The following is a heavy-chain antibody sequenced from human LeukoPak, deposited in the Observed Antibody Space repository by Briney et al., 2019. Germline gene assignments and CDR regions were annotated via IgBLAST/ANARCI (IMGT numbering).Heavy chain of an antibody. Sequence: SETLSLTCTVSGGSFTNYYWSWIRQPPGKGLEWIGYFYYSGAAYYIPSLRSRVTISVDTSKNQFSLKVSSVTAADTAVYYCARSSATYHEGFDYWGQGTLVTVSS. V-gene: IGHV4-59*08. CDR2: FYYSGAA. CDR3: ARSSATYHEGFDY. D-gene: IGHD1-14*01. J-gene: IGHJ4*02. CDR1: GGSFTNYY.